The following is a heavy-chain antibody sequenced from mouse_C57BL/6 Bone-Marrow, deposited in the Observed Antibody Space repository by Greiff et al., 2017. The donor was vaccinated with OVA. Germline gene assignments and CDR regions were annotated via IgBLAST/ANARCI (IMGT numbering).Heavy chain of an antibody. J-gene: IGHJ3*01. CDR2: ISSGGSYT. CDR3: ARHGGAY. Sequence: DVQLVESGGDLVKPGGSLKLSCAASGFTFSSYGMSWVRQTPDKRLEWVATISSGGSYTYYPDSVKGRFTISRDNAKNTLYLQMSSLKSEDTAMYYCARHGGAYWGQGTLVTVSA. CDR1: GFTFSSYG. V-gene: IGHV5-6*01.